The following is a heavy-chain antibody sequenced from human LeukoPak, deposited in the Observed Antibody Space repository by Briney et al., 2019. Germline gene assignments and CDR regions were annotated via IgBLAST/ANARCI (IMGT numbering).Heavy chain of an antibody. Sequence: GASVKVSCKASGYTFTSYAMNWVRQAPGQGLEWMGWINTNTGNSTYAQGFTGRFVFSLDTSVSTAYLQISSLKAEDTAVYYCARENYDFWSGYDQYNWFDPWGQGTLVTVSS. J-gene: IGHJ5*02. CDR2: INTNTGNS. CDR1: GYTFTSYA. CDR3: ARENYDFWSGYDQYNWFDP. D-gene: IGHD3-3*01. V-gene: IGHV7-4-1*02.